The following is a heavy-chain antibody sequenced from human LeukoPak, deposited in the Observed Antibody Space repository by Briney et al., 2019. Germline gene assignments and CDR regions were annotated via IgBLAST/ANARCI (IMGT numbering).Heavy chain of an antibody. CDR2: IRGYDGDT. V-gene: IGHV1-18*01. CDR3: ALGDILTGYWAEYFAY. D-gene: IGHD3-9*01. J-gene: IGHJ4*02. Sequence: ASVKVSCNTSGYRFSTYGLSWVRQAPGQGREWLGWIRGYDGDTNYAQKFQGRITVSRDTSTSTTYMELKSLRSDDTAVYYCALGDILTGYWAEYFAYWGQGTLVTVSS. CDR1: GYRFSTYG.